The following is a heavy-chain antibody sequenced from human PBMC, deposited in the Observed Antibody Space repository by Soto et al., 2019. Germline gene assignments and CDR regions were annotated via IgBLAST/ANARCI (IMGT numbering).Heavy chain of an antibody. D-gene: IGHD3-3*01. J-gene: IGHJ6*02. CDR1: GFTFSDYY. CDR2: ISSSGSTI. Sequence: PGGSLRLSCVASGFTFSDYYMTWIRQASGKGLEWVAYISSSGSTIYYADSVKGRFTISRDNAKNSLYLQMNSLRAEDTAVYYCAKDSFLEWSPPNGYGMDVWGQGTTVTVSS. CDR3: AKDSFLEWSPPNGYGMDV. V-gene: IGHV3-11*01.